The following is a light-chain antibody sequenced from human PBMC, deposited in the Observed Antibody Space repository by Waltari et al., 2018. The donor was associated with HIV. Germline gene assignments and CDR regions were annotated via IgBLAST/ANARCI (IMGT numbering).Light chain of an antibody. J-gene: IGKJ4*01. CDR3: QQRSNCPPLT. CDR2: DAA. CDR1: QSVSSY. V-gene: IGKV3-11*01. Sequence: IVLTQSPATLSLSPGERATLSCRASQSVSSYLAWYQQEPGRATRLRIDDAANRATGIHCRFSGSGSGTDFTLTISSLVPEDFAVYYCQQRSNCPPLTFGGGTKVESK.